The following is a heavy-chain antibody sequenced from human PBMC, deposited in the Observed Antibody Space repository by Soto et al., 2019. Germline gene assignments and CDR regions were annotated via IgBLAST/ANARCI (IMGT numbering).Heavy chain of an antibody. J-gene: IGHJ3*02. D-gene: IGHD3-10*02. CDR1: GFTFSDYY. CDR3: ARDQAPPWRSGSGLFGGTFDI. Sequence: QVQLVESGGDLVKPGGSLRLSCAASGFTFSDYYMSWIRQAPGQGLEWVSYISSSGTTIYYADSVRGRFTISRDNAKNSLHQQMNRLRAEDTAVYYCARDQAPPWRSGSGLFGGTFDIWGQGTMVTVSS. CDR2: ISSSGTTI. V-gene: IGHV3-11*01.